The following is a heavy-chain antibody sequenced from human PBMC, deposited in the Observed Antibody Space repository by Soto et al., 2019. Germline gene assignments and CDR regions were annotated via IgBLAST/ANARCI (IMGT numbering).Heavy chain of an antibody. CDR1: GYTLTELS. D-gene: IGHD3-10*01. CDR3: ARDSNSRLLWFGELYYYGMDV. J-gene: IGHJ6*02. CDR2: FDPEDGET. V-gene: IGHV1-24*01. Sequence: ASVKVSCKVSGYTLTELSMHWVRQAPGKGLEWMGGFDPEDGETIYAQKFQGRVTMTRDTSTSTVYMELSSLRSEDTAVYYCARDSNSRLLWFGELYYYGMDVWGQGTTVTVSS.